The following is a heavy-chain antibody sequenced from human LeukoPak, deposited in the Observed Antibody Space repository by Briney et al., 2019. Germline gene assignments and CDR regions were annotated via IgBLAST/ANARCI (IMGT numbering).Heavy chain of an antibody. D-gene: IGHD6-6*01. J-gene: IGHJ6*03. CDR3: ARDKIAARPRYYYMDV. CDR2: IKQDGSEK. V-gene: IGHV3-7*01. CDR1: GLTFIIYW. Sequence: GGSLTLSCAASGLTFIIYWMSWVRQAPGKGLEWVANIKQDGSEKYYVDSVKGRFTISRDNAKNSLYLQMNSLRAEDTAVYYCARDKIAARPRYYYMDVWGKGTTVTVSS.